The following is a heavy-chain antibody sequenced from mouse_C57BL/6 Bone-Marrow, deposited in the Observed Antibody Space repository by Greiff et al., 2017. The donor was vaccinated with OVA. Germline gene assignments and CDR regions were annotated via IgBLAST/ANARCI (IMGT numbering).Heavy chain of an antibody. J-gene: IGHJ1*03. V-gene: IGHV1-80*01. CDR1: GYAFSSYW. D-gene: IGHD1-1*01. Sequence: LQQSGASVKISCKASGYAFSSYWMNWVKQRPGKGLEWIGQIYPGDGDTNYNGKFKGKATLTADKSSSTAYMQLSSLTSEDSAVYFCAYYYGSSYWYFDVWGTGTTVTVSS. CDR2: IYPGDGDT. CDR3: AYYYGSSYWYFDV.